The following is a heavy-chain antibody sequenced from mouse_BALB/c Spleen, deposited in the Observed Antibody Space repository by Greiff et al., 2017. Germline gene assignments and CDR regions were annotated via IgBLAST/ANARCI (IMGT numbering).Heavy chain of an antibody. CDR1: GFSLTSYG. Sequence: VMLVESGPGLVAPSQSLSITCTVSGFSLTSYGVHWVRQPPGKGLEWLGVIWAGGSTNYNSALMSRLSISKDNSKSQVFLKMNSLQTDDTAMYYCARIYYDYDEGHYYAMDYWGQGTSVTVSS. V-gene: IGHV2-9*02. J-gene: IGHJ4*01. CDR3: ARIYYDYDEGHYYAMDY. D-gene: IGHD2-4*01. CDR2: IWAGGST.